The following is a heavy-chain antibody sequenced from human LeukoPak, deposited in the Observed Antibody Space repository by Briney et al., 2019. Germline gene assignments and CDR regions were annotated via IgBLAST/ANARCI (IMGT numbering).Heavy chain of an antibody. CDR1: GFTFSDYY. CDR2: ISGSGGST. Sequence: GGSLRLSCAASGFTFSDYYMSWIRQAPGKGLEWVSAISGSGGSTYYADSVKGRFTISRDNSKITLYLQMNSLRAEDTAIYYCARDGSGTYYEAFFDYWGQGTLVTVSS. D-gene: IGHD3-10*01. CDR3: ARDGSGTYYEAFFDY. V-gene: IGHV3-23*01. J-gene: IGHJ4*02.